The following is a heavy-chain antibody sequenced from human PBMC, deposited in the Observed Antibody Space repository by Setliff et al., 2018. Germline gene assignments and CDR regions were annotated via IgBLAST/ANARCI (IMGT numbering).Heavy chain of an antibody. D-gene: IGHD3-3*01. J-gene: IGHJ4*02. CDR1: GFSLSTSGVG. Sequence: SGPTLVNPTQTLTLTCTFSGFSLSTSGVGVGWIRQPPGKALEWLALIYWDDDKRYSPSLKSRLTTTKDTSKNQVVLTMTNMDPVDTATYYCARCITIFGVVIPNAFDYWGQGTLVTVSS. CDR3: ARCITIFGVVIPNAFDY. V-gene: IGHV2-5*02. CDR2: IYWDDDK.